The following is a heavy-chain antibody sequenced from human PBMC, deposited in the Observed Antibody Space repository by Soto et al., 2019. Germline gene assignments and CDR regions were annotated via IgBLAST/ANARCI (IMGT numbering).Heavy chain of an antibody. J-gene: IGHJ6*02. CDR2: IFYSGTT. CDR3: ARDLWVEPELYYYGMDV. D-gene: IGHD1-1*01. V-gene: IGHV4-30-4*01. Sequence: SETLSLTCTVSGDSISSADYYWIWIRQTPGKGLEWIGHIFYSGTTYYNPSLKSRLTISVDTSKNHFSLRLTSVTAADTAVYYCARDLWVEPELYYYGMDVWGQGTTVTVSS. CDR1: GDSISSADYY.